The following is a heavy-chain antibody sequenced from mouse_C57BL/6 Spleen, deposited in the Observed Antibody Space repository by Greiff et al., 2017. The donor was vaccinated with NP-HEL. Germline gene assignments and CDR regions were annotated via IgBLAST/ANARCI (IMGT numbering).Heavy chain of an antibody. J-gene: IGHJ3*01. CDR1: GYTFTSYT. Sequence: LPPSVAALSLPFSSFHMSCTASGYTFTSYTMHWVKQRPGQGLEWIGYINPSSGYTKYNQKFKDKATLTADKSSSTAYMQLSSLTSEDSAVYYCARNSDYWGQGTLVTVSA. CDR2: INPSSGYT. V-gene: IGHV1-4*01. CDR3: ARNSDY.